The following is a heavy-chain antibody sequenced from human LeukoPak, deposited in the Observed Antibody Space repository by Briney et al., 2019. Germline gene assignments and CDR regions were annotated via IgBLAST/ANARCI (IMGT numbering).Heavy chain of an antibody. Sequence: GRSLRLSCVASGFTLSSHNINWVRQAPGKGLEWVSHISSSGSITYYGDSVKGRITISRDNAKNSVSLYMNSLRAEDSAVYYCARPGITAFDIWGQGTMVTVSS. CDR3: ARPGITAFDI. V-gene: IGHV3-48*01. CDR1: GFTLSSHN. CDR2: ISSSGSIT. J-gene: IGHJ3*02. D-gene: IGHD3-10*01.